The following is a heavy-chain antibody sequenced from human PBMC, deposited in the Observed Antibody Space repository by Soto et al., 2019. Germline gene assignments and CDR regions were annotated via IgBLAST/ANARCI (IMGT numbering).Heavy chain of an antibody. J-gene: IGHJ4*02. CDR1: GFTFNNYA. Sequence: EVQLLESGGGLVQPGGSLRLACAASGFTFNNYAMKWVRQAPGKGLEWVSSIISSGTNTYYADSVKGRFTISRDNSKNTVSLQMNSLRADDAAIYYCAKGHLGSCSGARGHHFDYWGQGDRLTVSS. CDR3: AKGHLGSCSGARGHHFDY. D-gene: IGHD2-15*01. V-gene: IGHV3-23*01. CDR2: IISSGTNT.